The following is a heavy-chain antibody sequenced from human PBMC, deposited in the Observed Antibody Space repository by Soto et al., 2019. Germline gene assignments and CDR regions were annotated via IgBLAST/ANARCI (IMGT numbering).Heavy chain of an antibody. J-gene: IGHJ4*02. CDR3: ASSYGSGYRAFDS. V-gene: IGHV1-69*02. Sequence: QVQLVQSGAEVKKPGSSVRVSCKASGDTYNFYSINWVRQAPGLGLGWMGRINPILSMSNYAQRFQGRVTMTADKSTSTAYMELSRVRSEDTAMYYCASSYGSGYRAFDSWGQGALVTFSS. CDR1: GDTYNFYS. D-gene: IGHD3-10*01. CDR2: INPILSMS.